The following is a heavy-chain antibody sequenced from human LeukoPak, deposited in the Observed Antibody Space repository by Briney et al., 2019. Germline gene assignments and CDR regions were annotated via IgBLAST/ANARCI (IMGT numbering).Heavy chain of an antibody. CDR1: GGSISSYY. CDR3: ARVVATTKRGNWFDP. J-gene: IGHJ5*02. V-gene: IGHV4-59*12. Sequence: SETLSLTCTVSGGSISSYYWSWIRQPPGKGLEWIGYIYYSGSTNYNPSLKSRVTMSVDTSKNQFSLKLSSVTAADTAVYYCARVVATTKRGNWFDPWGQGTLVTVSS. CDR2: IYYSGST. D-gene: IGHD5-12*01.